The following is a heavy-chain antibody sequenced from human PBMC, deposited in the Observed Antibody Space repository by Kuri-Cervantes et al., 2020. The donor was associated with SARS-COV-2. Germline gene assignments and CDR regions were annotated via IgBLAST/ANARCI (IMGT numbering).Heavy chain of an antibody. CDR3: ARASAGSSWGYYYYMDV. J-gene: IGHJ6*03. D-gene: IGHD1-26*01. Sequence: GGSLRLSCAASGFTFSDHYMDWVRQTPGRGLEWVANIKQDGSEKYYVDSVKGRFTISRDNAGNSLFLQMNSLRSEDTAVYYCARASAGSSWGYYYYMDVWGIGTTVTVSS. CDR1: GFTFSDHY. CDR2: IKQDGSEK. V-gene: IGHV3-7*01.